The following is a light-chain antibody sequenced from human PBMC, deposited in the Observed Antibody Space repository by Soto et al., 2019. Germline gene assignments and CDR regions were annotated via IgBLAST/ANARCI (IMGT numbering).Light chain of an antibody. V-gene: IGLV6-57*04. CDR1: SGSVGSNF. Sequence: NFMLTQPHSVSGSPGKTITISCTRNSGSVGSNFVQWFQQRPGSDPTIVIYEDDQRSSGVPDRYSASIDRSSNSASLTISGLRTEDEADYYCQSYDSNSVIFGGGTKLTVL. CDR3: QSYDSNSVI. J-gene: IGLJ2*01. CDR2: EDD.